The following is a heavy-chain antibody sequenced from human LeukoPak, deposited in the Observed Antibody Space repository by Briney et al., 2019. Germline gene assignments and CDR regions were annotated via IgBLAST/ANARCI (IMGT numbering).Heavy chain of an antibody. CDR2: IKKDGSEK. Sequence: GGSLRLSCAASGFTFSDYWMSWVRQAPGRGLEWVANIKKDGSEKYFVDSVKGRFTISRDNAKNSLYLQMNSLRADDTALYYCARTLSGSYRDYWGQGNPGHRLL. J-gene: IGHJ4*02. CDR1: GFTFSDYW. CDR3: ARTLSGSYRDY. V-gene: IGHV3-7*03. D-gene: IGHD1-26*01.